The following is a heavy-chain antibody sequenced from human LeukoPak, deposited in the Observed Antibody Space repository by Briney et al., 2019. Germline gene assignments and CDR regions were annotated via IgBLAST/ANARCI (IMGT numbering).Heavy chain of an antibody. V-gene: IGHV1-8*01. D-gene: IGHD2-15*01. CDR3: ARDCSGGSCERYYFDY. CDR1: GYTFTSYD. Sequence: ASVKVSCKASGYTFTSYDINWVRQATGQGLEWMGWMNPNSGNTGYAQKFQGRVTMTRNTSISTAYMELSSLRSEDTAVYYCARDCSGGSCERYYFDYWGQGTLVTVSS. CDR2: MNPNSGNT. J-gene: IGHJ4*02.